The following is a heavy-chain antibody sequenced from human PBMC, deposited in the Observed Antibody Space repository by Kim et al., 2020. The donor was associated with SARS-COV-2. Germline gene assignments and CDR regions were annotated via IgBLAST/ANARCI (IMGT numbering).Heavy chain of an antibody. V-gene: IGHV3-30*03. J-gene: IGHJ4*02. D-gene: IGHD6-19*01. CDR3: AREGHSSGRAGTFDY. CDR1: GFTFGSAH. Sequence: GGSLRLSCTASGFTFGSAHMHWVRQAPGKGPEWVALVSADESNKNYVDSVKGRFTVSRDNSQNTLFLQIDSLRPEDTAMYYCAREGHSSGRAGTFDYWGQGTPVTVSA. CDR2: VSADESNK.